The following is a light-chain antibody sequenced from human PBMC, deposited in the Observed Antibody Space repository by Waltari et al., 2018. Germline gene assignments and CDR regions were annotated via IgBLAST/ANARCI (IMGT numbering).Light chain of an antibody. CDR3: CSYAGRSTWV. CDR1: SNDIGNYNL. J-gene: IGLJ3*02. CDR2: EVY. Sequence: QSALTQPASVSGSPGQSITISCTGTSNDIGNYNLVSWYQQHPGQAPKLMIYEVYNRPSGVSNRLSGAKSGNTASLTILGRQAEDEADYYCCSYAGRSTWVFGGGTKVTVL. V-gene: IGLV2-23*02.